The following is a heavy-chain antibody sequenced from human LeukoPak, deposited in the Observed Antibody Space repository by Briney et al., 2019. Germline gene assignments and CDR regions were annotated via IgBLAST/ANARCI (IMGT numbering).Heavy chain of an antibody. CDR3: ARAYGSGSSYHPDY. V-gene: IGHV1-2*02. CDR2: INPNSGGT. Sequence: ASVKVSCKASGYTFTAYYMHWVRQAPGQGLEWMGWINPNSGGTNSSQKFQDRVTLTRDTSTSTAYMELGSLRSDDTAIYYCARAYGSGSSYHPDYWGQGTLVTVSS. D-gene: IGHD3-10*01. CDR1: GYTFTAYY. J-gene: IGHJ4*02.